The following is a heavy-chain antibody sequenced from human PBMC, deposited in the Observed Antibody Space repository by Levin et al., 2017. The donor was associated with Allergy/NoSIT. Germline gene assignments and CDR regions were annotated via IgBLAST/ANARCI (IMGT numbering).Heavy chain of an antibody. CDR1: GFSVTSDY. J-gene: IGHJ6*02. CDR2: IHTGVTT. CDR3: AIDLGLPNGMNV. V-gene: IGHV3-53*01. Sequence: QRGESLKISCAASGFSVTSDYMAWVRQAPGKGLEWVSLIHTGVTTYYADSVQGRFTISTDNSKNTLYLQMNSLRAEDTAVYYCAIDLGLPNGMNVWGQGTTVTVSS. D-gene: IGHD2-15*01.